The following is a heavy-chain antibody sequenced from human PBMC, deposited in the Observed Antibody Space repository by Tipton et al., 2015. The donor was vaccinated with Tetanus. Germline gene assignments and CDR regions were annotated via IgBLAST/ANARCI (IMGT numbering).Heavy chain of an antibody. CDR2: IKQDGSDK. Sequence: SLRLSCAASGFTFSNYWMSWVRQAPGRGLEWVASIKQDGSDKNYVDSVKGRFTISRDNAKNSLFLQMNSLRAEDTAVYYCASGGTLDYWGQGTLVTVSS. CDR1: GFTFSNYW. D-gene: IGHD3-16*01. J-gene: IGHJ4*02. V-gene: IGHV3-7*01. CDR3: ASGGTLDY.